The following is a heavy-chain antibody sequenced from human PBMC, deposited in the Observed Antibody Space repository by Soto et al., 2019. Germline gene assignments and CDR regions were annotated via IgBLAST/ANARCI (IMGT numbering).Heavy chain of an antibody. Sequence: PGGSLRLSCAASGFTFSNAWMSWVRQAPGKGLEWVGRIKSKTDGGTTDYAAPVKGRFTISRDDSKNTLYLQMNSLKTEDTAVYYCTTGEYSSSSDPPVVRARWGQGTLVTVSS. D-gene: IGHD6-6*01. CDR1: GFTFSNAW. V-gene: IGHV3-15*01. CDR3: TTGEYSSSSDPPVVRAR. CDR2: IKSKTDGGTT. J-gene: IGHJ4*02.